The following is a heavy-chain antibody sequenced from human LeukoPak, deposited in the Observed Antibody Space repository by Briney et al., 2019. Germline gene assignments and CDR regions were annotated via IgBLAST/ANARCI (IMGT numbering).Heavy chain of an antibody. J-gene: IGHJ4*02. CDR1: GYSSTNSW. V-gene: IGHV5-51*01. CDR3: ARHPSYTSGWPLDY. CDR2: IYLGDSET. D-gene: IGHD6-19*01. Sequence: GESLKISCKGSGYSSTNSWIGWVRPVPGKGLEWMGIIYLGDSETRYSPSFQGQVTISADKSITTAYLQWSSLKASDTAIYYCARHPSYTSGWPLDYWGQGTLVTVSS.